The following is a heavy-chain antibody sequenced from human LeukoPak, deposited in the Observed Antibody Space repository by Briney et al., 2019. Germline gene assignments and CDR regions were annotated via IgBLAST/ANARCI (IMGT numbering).Heavy chain of an antibody. J-gene: IGHJ4*02. CDR3: ASQAYCSGGSCYGFDY. CDR2: IYYSGST. Sequence: SSETLSLTCTVSGGSISSYYWSWIRQPPGKGLEWIGYIYYSGSTNYNPSLKSRVTISVDTSKNQFSLKLSSVTAADTAVYYCASQAYCSGGSCYGFDYWGQGTLVTVSS. V-gene: IGHV4-59*01. D-gene: IGHD2-15*01. CDR1: GGSISSYY.